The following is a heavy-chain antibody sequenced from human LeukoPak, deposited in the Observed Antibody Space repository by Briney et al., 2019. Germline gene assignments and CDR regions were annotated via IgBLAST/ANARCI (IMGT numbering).Heavy chain of an antibody. J-gene: IGHJ4*02. CDR2: IKSKTDGGTT. Sequence: PGGSLRLSCAASGFTFSNAWMSWVRQAPGKGLEWVGRIKSKTDGGTTDYAAPVKGRFTISRDDSKNTLYLQMNSLKTEDTAVYYCTTGYYYDSSFDYWGQGTLVTVSS. CDR3: TTGYYYDSSFDY. D-gene: IGHD3-22*01. CDR1: GFTFSNAW. V-gene: IGHV3-15*01.